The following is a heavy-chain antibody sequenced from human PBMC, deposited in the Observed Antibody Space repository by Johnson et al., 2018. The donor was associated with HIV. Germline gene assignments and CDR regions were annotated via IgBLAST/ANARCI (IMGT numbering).Heavy chain of an antibody. CDR1: GFTFSSYG. Sequence: QVQLVESGGGVVQRGGSLRLSCVASGFTFSSYGMHWVRQAPGKGLEWVAFIRYDGTNKYYGDSVKGRFTISRDNSKNTLYLQMNSLRTEDTAVYYCARVRGGTGHGAFDIWGQGTMVTVSS. CDR2: IRYDGTNK. V-gene: IGHV3-30*02. J-gene: IGHJ3*02. CDR3: ARVRGGTGHGAFDI.